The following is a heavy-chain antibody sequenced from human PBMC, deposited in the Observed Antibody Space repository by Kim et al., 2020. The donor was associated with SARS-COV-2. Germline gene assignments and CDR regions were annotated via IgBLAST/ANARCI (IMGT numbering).Heavy chain of an antibody. V-gene: IGHV3-7*01. Sequence: GGSLRLSCAASGFIFSNSYMTWVRQAPGKGLEWVANIKQGGSEKYYAGSVRGRFTVSRDDTKNSLYLQMDSLRVEDTAVYYCARVKYDWNGCDYWGQGTLVTVSS. CDR3: ARVKYDWNGCDY. CDR2: IKQGGSEK. J-gene: IGHJ4*02. D-gene: IGHD1-20*01. CDR1: GFIFSNSY.